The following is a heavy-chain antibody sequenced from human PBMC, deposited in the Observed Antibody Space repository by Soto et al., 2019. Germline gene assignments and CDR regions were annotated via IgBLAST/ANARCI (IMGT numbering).Heavy chain of an antibody. CDR2: IYSSGTT. V-gene: IGHV4-31*11. CDR3: ARGADFGDTVREYFFDF. CDR1: GVSINNAPYF. D-gene: IGHD4-17*01. Sequence: QVQLQESGPGLVKPSQTLPLSCAVPGVSINNAPYFWSWIRQHPGKGLAWIGNIYSSGTTYFNPSLLSRVSMSLDTSGNQFSLRLSSVTAADAALYYCARGADFGDTVREYFFDFWGQGALVTVSS. J-gene: IGHJ4*02.